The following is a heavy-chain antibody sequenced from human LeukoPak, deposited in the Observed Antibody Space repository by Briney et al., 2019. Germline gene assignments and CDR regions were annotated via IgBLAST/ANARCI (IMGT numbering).Heavy chain of an antibody. V-gene: IGHV3-30*03. CDR3: ARDGDYGGNSEVWGYYYGMDV. CDR1: GFTFSSYG. D-gene: IGHD4-17*01. CDR2: ISYDGSNK. J-gene: IGHJ6*02. Sequence: GGSLRLSCAASGFTFSSYGMHWVRQAPGKGLEWVAVISYDGSNKYYADSVKGRFTISRDNAKNSLYLQVNSLRAEDTAVYYCARDGDYGGNSEVWGYYYGMDVWGQGTTVTVSS.